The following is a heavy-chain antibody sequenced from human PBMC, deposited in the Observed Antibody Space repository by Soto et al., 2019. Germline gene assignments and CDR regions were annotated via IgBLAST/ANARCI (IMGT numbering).Heavy chain of an antibody. D-gene: IGHD2-15*01. J-gene: IGHJ4*02. CDR1: GGSFSGYY. CDR2: INHSGST. V-gene: IGHV4-34*01. Sequence: SETLSLTCAVYGGSFSGYYWSWIRQPPGKGLEWIGEINHSGSTNYNPSLKSRVTISVDTSKNQLSLKLSSVTAADTAVYYCARGYCSGGSCYSGFAFIDYWGQGTLVTVSS. CDR3: ARGYCSGGSCYSGFAFIDY.